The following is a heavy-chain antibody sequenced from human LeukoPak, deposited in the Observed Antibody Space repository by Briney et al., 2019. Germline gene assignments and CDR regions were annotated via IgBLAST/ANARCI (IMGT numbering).Heavy chain of an antibody. V-gene: IGHV4-59*01. CDR3: ARQRRYSSGWYFLDY. CDR1: GGSISSYY. Sequence: SETLSLTCTVSGGSISSYYWSWIRQPPGKGLKWIGNIYYSGYTTYSPSLRSRVTISVDTSKNQFSLKLSSVTAADTAVYYCARQRRYSSGWYFLDYWGQGTLVTVSS. CDR2: IYYSGYT. J-gene: IGHJ4*02. D-gene: IGHD6-19*01.